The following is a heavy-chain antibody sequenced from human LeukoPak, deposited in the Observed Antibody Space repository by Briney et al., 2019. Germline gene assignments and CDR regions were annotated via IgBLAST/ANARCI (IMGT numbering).Heavy chain of an antibody. CDR3: ARDALAIMLPFDY. CDR2: ISSSSSYI. CDR1: GFTFSSYS. J-gene: IGHJ4*02. D-gene: IGHD3-16*01. V-gene: IGHV3-21*01. Sequence: PGGSLRLSCAASGFTFSSYSMNWVRQAPGKGLEWVSSISSSSSYIYYADSVKGRFTISRDNAKNSLYLQMNSLRAEDTAVYYCARDALAIMLPFDYWGQGTLVTVSS.